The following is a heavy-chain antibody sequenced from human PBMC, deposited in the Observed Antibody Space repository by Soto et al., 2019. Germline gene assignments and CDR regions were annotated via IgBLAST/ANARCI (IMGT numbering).Heavy chain of an antibody. V-gene: IGHV3-33*01. CDR1: GFTFSSYG. CDR2: IWYDGSNK. Sequence: PGGSLRLSCAASGFTFSSYGMHWVRQAPGKGLEWVAVIWYDGSNKYYADSVKGRFTISRDNSKNTLYLQMNSLRAEDTAVYYCARAGYYDSSGSDAFDIWGQGTMATVSS. D-gene: IGHD3-22*01. J-gene: IGHJ3*02. CDR3: ARAGYYDSSGSDAFDI.